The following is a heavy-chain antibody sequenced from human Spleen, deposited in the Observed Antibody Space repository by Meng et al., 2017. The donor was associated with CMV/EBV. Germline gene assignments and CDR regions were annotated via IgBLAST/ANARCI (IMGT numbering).Heavy chain of an antibody. V-gene: IGHV3-23*01. CDR1: GFTFSRYG. J-gene: IGHJ3*02. CDR2: ISGGGGST. Sequence: GESLKISCAASGFTFSRYGMSWVRQAPGKGLEWVSSISGGGGSTYSADSVKGRFTISRDNSRNTLFLQMNSLRAEYTAVLCCAKGIWFGEPNAFDIWGQGTQVIVSS. D-gene: IGHD3-10*01. CDR3: AKGIWFGEPNAFDI.